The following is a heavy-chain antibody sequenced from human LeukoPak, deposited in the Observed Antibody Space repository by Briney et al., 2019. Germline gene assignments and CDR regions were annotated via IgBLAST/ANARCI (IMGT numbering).Heavy chain of an antibody. CDR1: GFTFSSYA. V-gene: IGHV3-30*04. D-gene: IGHD2-8*01. CDR2: ISSDGSKE. Sequence: GGSLRLSCAASGFTFSSYAMHWVRQAPGKGLEWVAVISSDGSKEYYADSVKGRFTISRDNAKNSLYLQMNSLRAEDTAVYYCARGGYCTNGVCAPYWGQGTLVTVSS. CDR3: ARGGYCTNGVCAPY. J-gene: IGHJ4*02.